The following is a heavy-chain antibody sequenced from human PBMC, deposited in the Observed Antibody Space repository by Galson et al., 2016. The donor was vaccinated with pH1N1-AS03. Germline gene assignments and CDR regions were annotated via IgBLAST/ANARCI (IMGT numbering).Heavy chain of an antibody. J-gene: IGHJ4*02. CDR1: GFSVGDNY. Sequence: SLRLSCAVSGFSVGDNYITWVRQAPGKGLEWVAVMYSGGSTYYADSVRGRFTISRDTSRDTVFLQMNSLRGDDSALYFCARARLLPDPLDVWGQGTLVIVSS. V-gene: IGHV3-53*01. CDR3: ARARLLPDPLDV. D-gene: IGHD3-10*01. CDR2: MYSGGST.